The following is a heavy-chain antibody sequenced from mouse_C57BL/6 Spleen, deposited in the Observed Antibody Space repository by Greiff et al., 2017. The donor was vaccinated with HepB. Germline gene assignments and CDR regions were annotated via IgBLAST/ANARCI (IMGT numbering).Heavy chain of an antibody. CDR3: TRRLTTVVAHFDY. Sequence: VQLQQSGAELVRPGASVKLSCTASGFNIKDYYMHWVKQRPEQGLEWIGRIDPEDGDTEYAPKFQGKATMTADTSSNTAYLQLSSLTSEDTAVYYCTRRLTTVVAHFDYWGQGTTLTVSS. V-gene: IGHV14-1*01. CDR2: IDPEDGDT. D-gene: IGHD1-1*01. CDR1: GFNIKDYY. J-gene: IGHJ2*01.